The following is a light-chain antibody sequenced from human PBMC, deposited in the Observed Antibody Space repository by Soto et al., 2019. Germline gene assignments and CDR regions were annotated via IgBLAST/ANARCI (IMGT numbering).Light chain of an antibody. V-gene: IGKV3-11*01. J-gene: IGKJ5*01. CDR3: QQRADWLIT. CDR1: QYITIY. CDR2: DAS. Sequence: EIVLTQSPATLSWSQGERATLSCRASQYITIYLAWYQQKPGQAPRLLIYDASNRATGIPARFSGSGSGTDFTLTISSLEPDDFAVYYCQQRADWLITFGQGTRLEIK.